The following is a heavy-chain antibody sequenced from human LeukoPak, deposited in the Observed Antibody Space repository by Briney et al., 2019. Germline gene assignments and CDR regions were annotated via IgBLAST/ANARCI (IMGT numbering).Heavy chain of an antibody. V-gene: IGHV4-39*01. CDR3: ARLSGSYYSDFDY. CDR2: IYYSGSA. CDR1: GGSISSSSYY. D-gene: IGHD1-26*01. Sequence: SETLSLTCTVSGGSISSSSYYWGWIRQPPGKGLEWLGCIYYSGSAYYNPSLKSRVTISVDTSKNQLSLKLSSVTAADTAVYYCARLSGSYYSDFDYWGQGTLVTVSS. J-gene: IGHJ4*02.